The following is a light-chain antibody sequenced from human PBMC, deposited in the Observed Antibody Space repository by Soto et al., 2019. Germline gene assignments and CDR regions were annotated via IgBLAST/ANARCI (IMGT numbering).Light chain of an antibody. Sequence: EIVLTQSPGTLSLSPGERATLSCRSSHSVSSSSFAWYQQRPGQAPRLLMYGTSSRATGIPDRFSGSGSGTDFALTISRLEPEDFAVYYCQQYGGFPITFGQGTRLEIK. V-gene: IGKV3-20*01. CDR3: QQYGGFPIT. J-gene: IGKJ5*01. CDR2: GTS. CDR1: HSVSSSS.